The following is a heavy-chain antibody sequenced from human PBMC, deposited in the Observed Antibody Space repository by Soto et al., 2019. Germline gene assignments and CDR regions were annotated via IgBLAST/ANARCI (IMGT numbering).Heavy chain of an antibody. Sequence: GGSLRLSCVVSGFIFSSYGMHWVRQAPGKGLEWVAAISYHGNDKYYADSVKGRFTVSRDNSNNILYLQMSGLRAEDTAVYYCAREGFSYGYGYYYYNGMDVWGQGTTVTVSS. V-gene: IGHV3-30*03. J-gene: IGHJ6*02. D-gene: IGHD5-18*01. CDR3: AREGFSYGYGYYYYNGMDV. CDR1: GFIFSSYG. CDR2: ISYHGNDK.